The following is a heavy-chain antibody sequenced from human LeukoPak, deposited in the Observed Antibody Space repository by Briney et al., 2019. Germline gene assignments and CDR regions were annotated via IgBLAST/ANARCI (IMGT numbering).Heavy chain of an antibody. CDR1: GYTFTSYG. CDR3: ARVESLSYGSDH. CDR2: ISAYNGNT. V-gene: IGHV1-18*01. J-gene: IGHJ4*02. D-gene: IGHD5-18*01. Sequence: ASVKVSCKASGYTFTSYGISWVRQAPGQGLEWMGWISAYNGNTNYAQKLQGRVTMTTDTSTSTAYIELRSLRSDDTAVYYCARVESLSYGSDHWGQGTLVTVSS.